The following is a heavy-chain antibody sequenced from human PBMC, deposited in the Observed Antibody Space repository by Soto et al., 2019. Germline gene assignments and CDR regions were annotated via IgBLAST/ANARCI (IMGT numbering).Heavy chain of an antibody. CDR2: ISSSGSTI. D-gene: IGHD2-15*01. V-gene: IGHV3-48*03. Sequence: GGSLRLSCAASGFTFSSYEMNWVRQAPGKGLEWVSYISSSGSTIYYADSVKGRFTISRDNSKNTLYLQMNSLRAEDTAVYYCARVRYCSGGSCYSPIYYYYYGMDVWGQGTTVTVSS. CDR3: ARVRYCSGGSCYSPIYYYYYGMDV. J-gene: IGHJ6*02. CDR1: GFTFSSYE.